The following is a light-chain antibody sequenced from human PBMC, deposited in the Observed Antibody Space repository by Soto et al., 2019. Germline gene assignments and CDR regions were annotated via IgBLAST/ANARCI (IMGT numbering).Light chain of an antibody. V-gene: IGKV1-5*03. CDR3: QQYNSFPT. J-gene: IGKJ1*01. CDR2: KAS. CDR1: QSISSW. Sequence: DIQMTQSPSTLSASVGDRVTITCRASQSISSWLAWYQQKPGKAPKILIYKASSLESGVPPRFSGSGSGTAFTLTISTLQPDDFATYYCQQYNSFPTFGQGTKVEIK.